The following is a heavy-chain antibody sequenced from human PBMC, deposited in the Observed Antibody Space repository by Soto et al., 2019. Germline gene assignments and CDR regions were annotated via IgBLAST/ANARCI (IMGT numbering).Heavy chain of an antibody. J-gene: IGHJ4*02. Sequence: SETLSLTCTVSGGSISSYYWSWIRQPPGKGLEWIGYIYYSGSTNYNPSLKSRVTISVDTSKNQFSLKLSSVTAADTAVYYCARATYDYIWGRSIDYWGQGTLVTVSS. CDR2: IYYSGST. CDR1: GGSISSYY. D-gene: IGHD3-16*01. V-gene: IGHV4-59*01. CDR3: ARATYDYIWGRSIDY.